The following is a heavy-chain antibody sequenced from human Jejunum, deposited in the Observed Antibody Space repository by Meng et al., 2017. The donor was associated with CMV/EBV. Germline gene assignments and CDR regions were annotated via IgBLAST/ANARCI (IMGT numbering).Heavy chain of an antibody. CDR2: IYHKGHT. D-gene: IGHD5-24*01. CDR3: ARDKAGYKNCDS. V-gene: IGHV4-30-4*08. Sequence: HGHVQGLGPGLVEPFPILSLPCNVSGGSIASDDYWWSWIRQPPGKGLEWIGYIYHKGHTYYNPSLRSRISISVDTSKNQFSLRLNSVTAADTAVYYCARDKAGYKNCDSWGQGTLVTV. CDR1: GGSIASDDYW. J-gene: IGHJ5*01.